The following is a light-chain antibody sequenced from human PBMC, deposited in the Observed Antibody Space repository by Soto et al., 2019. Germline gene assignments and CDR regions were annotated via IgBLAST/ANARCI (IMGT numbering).Light chain of an antibody. Sequence: EIVLTQSPDTLSLSPGERATLSCRASQSVRTDYLTWYQQRRGQAPRLLIYGASNRAAGIPERFSGSGSGTDFTLTISRLEPEDFAVYYCQHYDTSLTFGGGVKVEIK. CDR2: GAS. J-gene: IGKJ4*01. CDR1: QSVRTDY. CDR3: QHYDTSLT. V-gene: IGKV3-20*01.